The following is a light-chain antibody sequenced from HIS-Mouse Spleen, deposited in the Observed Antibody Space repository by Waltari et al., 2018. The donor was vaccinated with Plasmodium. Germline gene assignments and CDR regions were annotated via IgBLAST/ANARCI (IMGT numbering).Light chain of an antibody. CDR3: SSYAGSNNLV. CDR2: AVS. Sequence: QSALPHPPSASGSPTQSVPISSPVPRPYVGGHNYVPWYQQHPGKVHKPMIDAVSKRPSGVPDRFSGSKSGNTASLTVSGLQAEDEADYYCSSYAGSNNLVFGGGTKLTVL. CDR1: RPYVGGHNY. V-gene: IGLV2-8*01. J-gene: IGLJ2*01.